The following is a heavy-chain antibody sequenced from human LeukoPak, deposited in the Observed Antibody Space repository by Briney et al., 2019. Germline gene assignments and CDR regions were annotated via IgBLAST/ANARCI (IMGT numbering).Heavy chain of an antibody. Sequence: PGGSLRLSCAASGFTFSSYSMNWVRQAPGKGLEWVSYISSSSSTIYYADSVKGRFTISRDNAKNSLYLQMNSLRAEDTAVYYCAREAAMAPRSWFDPWGQGTLVTVSS. V-gene: IGHV3-48*01. CDR2: ISSSSSTI. CDR1: GFTFSSYS. D-gene: IGHD5-18*01. CDR3: AREAAMAPRSWFDP. J-gene: IGHJ5*02.